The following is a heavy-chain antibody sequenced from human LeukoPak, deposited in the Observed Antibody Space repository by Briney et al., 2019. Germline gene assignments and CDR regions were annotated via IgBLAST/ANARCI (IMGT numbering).Heavy chain of an antibody. J-gene: IGHJ4*02. CDR2: INHSGST. D-gene: IGHD2/OR15-2a*01. CDR3: AREYEGLLYY. Sequence: PSETLSLTCAVYGGSFSGYYWGWIRQPPGKGLEWIGEINHSGSTNYNPSLKSRVTISVDTSKNQFSLKLNSVTPEDTAVYYCAREYEGLLYYWGQGTLVTVSS. CDR1: GGSFSGYY. V-gene: IGHV4-34*01.